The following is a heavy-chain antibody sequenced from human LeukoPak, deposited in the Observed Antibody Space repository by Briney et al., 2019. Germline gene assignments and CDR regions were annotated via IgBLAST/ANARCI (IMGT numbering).Heavy chain of an antibody. CDR3: AGEFGVTTKFDP. J-gene: IGHJ5*02. CDR1: GFTFSSDW. D-gene: IGHD4-17*01. V-gene: IGHV3-74*01. Sequence: GGSLRLSCAASGFTFSSDWMHWVRQAPGKGLVWVSRIKTDGSSTSYADSVEGRFTISRDNAKNTLYLQMNSLRGEDTAVYYCAGEFGVTTKFDPWGQGTLVTVSS. CDR2: IKTDGSST.